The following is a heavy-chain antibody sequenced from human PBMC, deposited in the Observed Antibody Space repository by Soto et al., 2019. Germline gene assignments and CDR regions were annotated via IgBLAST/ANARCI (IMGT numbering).Heavy chain of an antibody. CDR1: GGSFSSGGYS. CDR2: IYHSVST. J-gene: IGHJ5*02. Sequence: LQLQESGSGLVRPSQTLSLTCTVSGGSFSSGGYSWSWIRQPPGKGLEWIGYIYHSVSTYYNPSLKSRVTISVDRSKNQFYLKLSSVTAADTAVYYCARVPYPWGQGTLVTVSS. V-gene: IGHV4-30-2*01. CDR3: ARVPYP.